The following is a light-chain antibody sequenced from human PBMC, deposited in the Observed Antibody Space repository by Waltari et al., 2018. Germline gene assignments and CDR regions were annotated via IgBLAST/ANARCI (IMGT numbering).Light chain of an antibody. CDR1: QSVSSTS. CDR3: QQYGGLPFP. V-gene: IGKV3-20*01. Sequence: EFVFTQSPGTLSLSPGDRATLSCSASQSVSSTSVACYQQNPYQAPRLLIYSVSSTATGIPGRFSGSGSGTDFTLTISRLEPEDFAVYYCQQYGGLPFPFDPETTVDV. J-gene: IGKJ3*01. CDR2: SVS.